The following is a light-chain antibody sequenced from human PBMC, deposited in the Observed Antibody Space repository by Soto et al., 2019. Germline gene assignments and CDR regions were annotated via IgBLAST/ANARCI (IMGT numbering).Light chain of an antibody. J-gene: IGKJ2*01. CDR3: QQCSNWPPLYT. CDR2: SSS. V-gene: IGKV3-11*01. Sequence: IVLTQSPATLSWSPGETDTLSCRASQSVDSSYFAWYQQKPGQAPRLLIYSSSKRATGIPARFSGSGSGTEFTLTISSLEPEDFAVYYCQQCSNWPPLYTFGQGTKLEI. CDR1: QSVDSSY.